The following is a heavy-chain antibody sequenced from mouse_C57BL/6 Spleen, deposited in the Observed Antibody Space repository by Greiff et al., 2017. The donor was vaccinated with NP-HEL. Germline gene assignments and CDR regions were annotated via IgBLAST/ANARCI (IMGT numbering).Heavy chain of an antibody. V-gene: IGHV1-18*01. CDR1: GYTFTDYN. D-gene: IGHD2-4*01. CDR3: ASLIYYDYEGFAY. Sequence: VHVKQSGPELVKPGASVKIPCKASGYTFTDYNMDWVKQSHGKSLEWIGDINPNTGGTIYNQKFKGKATLTVDKSSSTAYMELRSLTSEDTAVYYCASLIYYDYEGFAYWGQGTLVTVSA. CDR2: INPNTGGT. J-gene: IGHJ3*01.